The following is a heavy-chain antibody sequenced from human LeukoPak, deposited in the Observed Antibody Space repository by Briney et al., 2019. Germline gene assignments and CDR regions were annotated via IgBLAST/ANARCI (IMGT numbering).Heavy chain of an antibody. Sequence: GGSLRLSCAASGFTFSGYSMNWVRQAPGKGLEWVSYISSGSSTINYADSVKGRFTISRDNAKNSLSLQMNSLRAEDTAVYYCARIVVDSRGWYHFDYWGQGTLVTVSS. V-gene: IGHV3-48*04. CDR3: ARIVVDSRGWYHFDY. CDR1: GFTFSGYS. D-gene: IGHD6-19*01. J-gene: IGHJ4*02. CDR2: ISSGSSTI.